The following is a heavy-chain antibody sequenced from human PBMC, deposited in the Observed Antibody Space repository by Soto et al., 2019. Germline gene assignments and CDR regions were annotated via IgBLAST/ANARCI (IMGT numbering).Heavy chain of an antibody. CDR2: INAGNGNT. Sequence: GASVKVSCKASGYTFTSYAMHWVRQAPGQRLEWMGWINAGNGNTKYSQKFQGRVTITRDTSASTAYMELSSLRSEDTAVYYCARDIPYYYDSSGYFDYWGQGTLVTVSS. V-gene: IGHV1-3*01. J-gene: IGHJ4*02. D-gene: IGHD3-22*01. CDR3: ARDIPYYYDSSGYFDY. CDR1: GYTFTSYA.